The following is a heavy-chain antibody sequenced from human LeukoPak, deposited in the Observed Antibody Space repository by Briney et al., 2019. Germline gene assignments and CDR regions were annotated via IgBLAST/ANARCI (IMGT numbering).Heavy chain of an antibody. CDR2: IYYSGST. D-gene: IGHD3-10*01. CDR3: ARESLSDYYGSGSFSS. CDR1: GDSISSYY. J-gene: IGHJ5*02. V-gene: IGHV4-59*01. Sequence: PSETLSLTCTVSGDSISSYYWSWIRQPPGRGLEWIGHIYYSGSTDYNPSLKSRVGILLDTSKNQVSLKLSSVTAADTAVYYCARESLSDYYGSGSFSSWSRGTLVTVSS.